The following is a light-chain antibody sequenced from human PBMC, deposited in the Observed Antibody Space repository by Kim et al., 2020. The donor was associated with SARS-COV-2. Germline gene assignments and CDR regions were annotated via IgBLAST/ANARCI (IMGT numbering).Light chain of an antibody. J-gene: IGKJ4*01. CDR2: GAS. CDR3: QQYNNWPPLT. Sequence: SREERATHSCRASQSVSSNLAWYQQKPGQAPRLLIYGASTRATGIPARFSGSGSGTEFTLTISSLQSEDFAVYYCQQYNNWPPLTFGGGTKVDIK. CDR1: QSVSSN. V-gene: IGKV3-15*01.